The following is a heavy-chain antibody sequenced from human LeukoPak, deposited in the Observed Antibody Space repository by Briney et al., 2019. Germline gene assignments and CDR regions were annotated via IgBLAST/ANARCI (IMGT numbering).Heavy chain of an antibody. CDR3: ARESGDYFDY. CDR1: GFTFSSYG. CDR2: IYSGGST. D-gene: IGHD3-10*01. Sequence: GGSLRLSCAASGFTFSSYGMHWVRRAPGKGLEWVAVIYSGGSTYYADSVKGRFTISRDNSKNTLYLQMNSLRAEDTAVYYCARESGDYFDYWGQGTLVTVSS. J-gene: IGHJ4*02. V-gene: IGHV3-NL1*01.